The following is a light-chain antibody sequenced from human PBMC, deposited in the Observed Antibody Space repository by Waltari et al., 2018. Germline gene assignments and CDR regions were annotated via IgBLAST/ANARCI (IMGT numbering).Light chain of an antibody. CDR3: LLFYSGPRV. V-gene: IGLV7-46*01. J-gene: IGLJ2*01. CDR2: DTN. CDR1: TGPVPRGPS. Sequence: QAVVTPEPSLTVSPGETVTLPCGSSTGPVPRGPSPYCFQQKPGQAPRTLVFDTNIKHPWIPARFAGSLLGGKAALTLSGAQPDDEAEYYCLLFYSGPRVFGGGTKLTVL.